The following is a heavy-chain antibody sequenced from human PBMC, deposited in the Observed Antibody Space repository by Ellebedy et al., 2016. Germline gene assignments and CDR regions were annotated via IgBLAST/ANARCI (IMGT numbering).Heavy chain of an antibody. V-gene: IGHV4-59*13. J-gene: IGHJ3*02. Sequence: SETLSLXXTVSGGSISSYYWSWFRQPPGKGLEWIGYIYYSGSTNYNPSLKSRVTISVDMSKNQFSLKLSSVTAADTAVYYCARVSPRSTVQSGAFDIWGQGTMVTVSS. CDR2: IYYSGST. D-gene: IGHD6-13*01. CDR3: ARVSPRSTVQSGAFDI. CDR1: GGSISSYY.